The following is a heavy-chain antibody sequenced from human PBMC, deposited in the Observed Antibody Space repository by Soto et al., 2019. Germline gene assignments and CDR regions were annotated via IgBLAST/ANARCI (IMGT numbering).Heavy chain of an antibody. CDR2: ISGSGGRT. D-gene: IGHD3-10*01. J-gene: IGHJ3*02. CDR1: GFTFSNYA. V-gene: IGHV3-23*01. Sequence: EVQLLESGGGLVQPGGSLRLSCAASGFTFSNYAMSWVRQAPGKGPEWVSCISGSGGRTYYADSVKGRFTISRDNPKNTLYLQMNLLRVEDTAGYYCARSFGSGTWDAFDSWGQGTMVTVSS. CDR3: ARSFGSGTWDAFDS.